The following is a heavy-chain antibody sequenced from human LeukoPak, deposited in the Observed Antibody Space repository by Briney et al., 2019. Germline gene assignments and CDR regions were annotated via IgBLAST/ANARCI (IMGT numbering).Heavy chain of an antibody. D-gene: IGHD5-18*01. J-gene: IGHJ4*02. CDR3: AREVLDTAMALGY. CDR2: IYSGGTT. CDR1: GFTVSSNY. Sequence: PGGSLRLSCAASGFTVSSNYMSWVRQAPGKGLEWVSIIYSGGTTYYADSVKGRFTISRDNSKSTLYLQMNSLRAEDTAVYYCAREVLDTAMALGYWGQGTLVTVSS. V-gene: IGHV3-66*01.